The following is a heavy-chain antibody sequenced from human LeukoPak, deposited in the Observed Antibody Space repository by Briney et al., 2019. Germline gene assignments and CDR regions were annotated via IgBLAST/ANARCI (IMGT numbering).Heavy chain of an antibody. V-gene: IGHV4-59*01. CDR2: IYYSGST. Sequence: PSETLSLTCIVSGGSISSYYWSWIRQPPGKGLEWIGYIYYSGSTNYNPSLKSRVTISVDTSENQFSLKLSSVTAADTAVYYCVRASTSSSGYLRYYFDYWGQGTLVTVSS. D-gene: IGHD6-19*01. CDR3: VRASTSSSGYLRYYFDY. CDR1: GGSISSYY. J-gene: IGHJ4*02.